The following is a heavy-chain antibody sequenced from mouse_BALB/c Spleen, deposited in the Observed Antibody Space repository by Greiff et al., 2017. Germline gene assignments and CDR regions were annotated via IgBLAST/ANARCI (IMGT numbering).Heavy chain of an antibody. Sequence: EVKLMESGGGLVKPGGSLKLSCAASGFTFSSYAMSWVRQTPEKRLEWVASISSGGSTYYPDSVKGRFTISRDNARNILYLQMSSLRSEDTAMYYCARDPLYYGFAYWGQGTLVTVSA. CDR2: ISSGGST. D-gene: IGHD1-2*01. CDR1: GFTFSSYA. V-gene: IGHV5-6-5*01. CDR3: ARDPLYYGFAY. J-gene: IGHJ3*01.